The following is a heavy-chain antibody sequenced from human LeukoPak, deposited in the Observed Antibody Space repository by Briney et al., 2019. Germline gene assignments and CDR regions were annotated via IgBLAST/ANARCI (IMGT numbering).Heavy chain of an antibody. J-gene: IGHJ1*01. CDR2: INWNGGRA. V-gene: IGHV3-20*04. Sequence: GGSLRLACAASGFTFDDYGMGWVRQAPGKGLGWGFGINWNGGRAGHADSVKGRVTISRSTAKTSRFLQMNSLRAEDTALYYCARDRGGTYMYFQDWGQGTLVTVSS. CDR1: GFTFDDYG. CDR3: ARDRGGTYMYFQD. D-gene: IGHD1-26*01.